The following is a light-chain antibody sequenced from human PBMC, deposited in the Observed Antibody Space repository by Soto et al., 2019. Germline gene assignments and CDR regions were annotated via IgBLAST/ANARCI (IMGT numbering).Light chain of an antibody. J-gene: IGKJ5*01. Sequence: DIVFTHPPSTLSLSPLERATLSSIASQSISIYLAWYQQKPAQAPRLLIYDASNRATGIPATFSGSGSGTDFTLTISSLEPEDSAIYHCQKRANWPITFGHGKRLEIK. V-gene: IGKV3-11*01. CDR2: DAS. CDR1: QSISIY. CDR3: QKRANWPIT.